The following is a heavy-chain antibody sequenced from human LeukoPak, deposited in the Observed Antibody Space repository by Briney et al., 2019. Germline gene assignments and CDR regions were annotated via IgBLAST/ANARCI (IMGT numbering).Heavy chain of an antibody. D-gene: IGHD3-9*01. Sequence: GGSLRLSCAASGFTFSSYSMTWVRQAPGKGLEWVSYISSSSSTIYYADSVRGRFTISRDNAKNSLYLQMNSLRAEDTAVYYCARDILTGSQSRFQHWGQGTLVTVSS. CDR1: GFTFSSYS. J-gene: IGHJ1*01. V-gene: IGHV3-48*04. CDR2: ISSSSSTI. CDR3: ARDILTGSQSRFQH.